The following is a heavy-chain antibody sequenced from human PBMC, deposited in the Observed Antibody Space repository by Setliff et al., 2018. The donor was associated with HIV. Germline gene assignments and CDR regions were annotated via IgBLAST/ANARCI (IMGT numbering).Heavy chain of an antibody. CDR1: GDTFSTYT. Sequence: ASVKVSCKASGDTFSTYTISWVRQAPGQGLAWMGGIIPIFGTTNYAQNFQGRFTITADQSTSTAYMELSSLRSEDTAVYYCARERRSGSYGGRDAFDIWGQGTMVTVS. CDR3: ARERRSGSYGGRDAFDI. CDR2: IIPIFGTT. J-gene: IGHJ3*02. D-gene: IGHD1-26*01. V-gene: IGHV1-69*13.